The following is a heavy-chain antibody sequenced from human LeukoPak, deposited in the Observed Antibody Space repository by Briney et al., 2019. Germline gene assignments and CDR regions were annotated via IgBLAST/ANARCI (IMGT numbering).Heavy chain of an antibody. V-gene: IGHV3-48*04. J-gene: IGHJ4*02. CDR1: GFTFSSYS. CDR3: ARWSYSSGWFIDN. CDR2: ISSSSSTI. D-gene: IGHD6-19*01. Sequence: GGSLRLSCAASGFTFSSYSMSWVRQAPGKGLEWVSYISSSSSTIYYADSVKGRFTISRDNAKNSLYLQMNSLRAEDTAVYYCARWSYSSGWFIDNWGQGTLVTVSS.